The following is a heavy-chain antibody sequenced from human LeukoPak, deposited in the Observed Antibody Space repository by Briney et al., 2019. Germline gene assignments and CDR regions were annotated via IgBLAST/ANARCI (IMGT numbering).Heavy chain of an antibody. CDR2: IYYSGST. Sequence: SETLSLTCIVSGDSISSNTYYWGWIRQPPGKGLEWIGTIYYSGSTYYNPSLKSRVTISVDTSKNQFSLKLSSVTAADTAVYYCARHERGKRRDGYKRDYYFDYWGQGTLVTVSS. V-gene: IGHV4-39*01. CDR3: ARHERGKRRDGYKRDYYFDY. CDR1: GDSISSNTYY. D-gene: IGHD5-24*01. J-gene: IGHJ4*02.